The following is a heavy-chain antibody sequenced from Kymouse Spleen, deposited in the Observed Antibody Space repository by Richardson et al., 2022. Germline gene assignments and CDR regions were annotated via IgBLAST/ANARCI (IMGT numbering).Heavy chain of an antibody. CDR1: GGSFSGYY. J-gene: IGHJ4*02. V-gene: IGHV4-34*01. CDR3: ARGRTMVRGVILYFDY. Sequence: QVQLQQWGAGLLKPSETLSLTCAVYGGSFSGYYWSWIRQPPGKGLEWIGEINHSGSTNYNPSLKSRVTISVDTSKNQFSLKLSSVTAADTAVYYCARGRTMVRGVILYFDYWGQGTLVTVSS. D-gene: IGHD3-10*01. CDR2: INHSGST.